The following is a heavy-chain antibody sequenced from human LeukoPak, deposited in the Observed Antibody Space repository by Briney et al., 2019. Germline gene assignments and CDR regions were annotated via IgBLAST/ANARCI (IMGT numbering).Heavy chain of an antibody. CDR2: MSHDGSSE. Sequence: GGSLRLSCAASGFTFSSYGMHWVRQAPGKGLECVAVMSHDGSSEYYADSVKGRFTISRDNSEKTLYLHMNSLRVEDTAVYYCAREGYCAFDYWGQGTLVTVSS. CDR3: AREGYCAFDY. J-gene: IGHJ4*02. D-gene: IGHD3-22*01. V-gene: IGHV3-30*19. CDR1: GFTFSSYG.